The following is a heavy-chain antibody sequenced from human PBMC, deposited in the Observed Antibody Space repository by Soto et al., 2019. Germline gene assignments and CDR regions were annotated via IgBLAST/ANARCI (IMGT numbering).Heavy chain of an antibody. D-gene: IGHD2-21*02. V-gene: IGHV1-69*13. CDR2: IIPIFGTA. CDR3: ASIGCGGDCPNWFDP. CDR1: GATFTTYA. Sequence: VKGSSRASGATFTTYAIRWGPEAPVQGLESMGGIIPIFGTAKYAQKFQGRVTMTADESTSTAYIELSSLRSEDTAVYYCASIGCGGDCPNWFDPWGQGTQVTVST. J-gene: IGHJ5*02.